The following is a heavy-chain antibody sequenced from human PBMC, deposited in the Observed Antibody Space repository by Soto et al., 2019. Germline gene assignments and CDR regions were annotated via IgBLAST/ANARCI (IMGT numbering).Heavy chain of an antibody. Sequence: QVQLVESGGGVVQPGRSLRLSCAASGFTFSSYAMHWVRQAPGKGLEWVAFISYDGSNNYYADSVKGRFSISRDNSKNTLYMQMNSLRAEDTDVYYCATAKEGFWSGPFDYWGQGTLVTVSS. D-gene: IGHD3-3*01. CDR1: GFTFSSYA. J-gene: IGHJ4*02. CDR2: ISYDGSNN. V-gene: IGHV3-30-3*01. CDR3: ATAKEGFWSGPFDY.